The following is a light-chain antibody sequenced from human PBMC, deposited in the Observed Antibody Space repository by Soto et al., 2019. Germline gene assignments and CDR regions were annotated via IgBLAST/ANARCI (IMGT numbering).Light chain of an antibody. CDR3: GADHGSGSNFFVV. CDR1: SGYSNYK. J-gene: IGLJ2*01. V-gene: IGLV9-49*01. CDR2: VGTGGIVG. Sequence: QSVLTQPPSASASLGASVTLTCTLSSGYSNYKVDWYQQRPGKGPRFVMRVGTGGIVGSKGDGIPDRFSVLGSGLNRYLTTKNIQEEDESDYHCGADHGSGSNFFVVFGGGTKVTVL.